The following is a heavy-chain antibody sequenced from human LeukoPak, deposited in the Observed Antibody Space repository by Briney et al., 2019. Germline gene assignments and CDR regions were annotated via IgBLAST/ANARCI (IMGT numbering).Heavy chain of an antibody. V-gene: IGHV3-23*01. CDR2: ISGSGGST. J-gene: IGHJ3*02. CDR3: AKDHLANGGWYIGDAFDI. Sequence: TGGSLRLSCAASGFSFSHAWMSWVRQAPGKGLEWVSAISGSGGSTYYADSVKGRFTISRDNSKNTLYLQMNSLRAEDTAVYYCAKDHLANGGWYIGDAFDIWGQGTMVTVSS. D-gene: IGHD6-19*01. CDR1: GFSFSHAW.